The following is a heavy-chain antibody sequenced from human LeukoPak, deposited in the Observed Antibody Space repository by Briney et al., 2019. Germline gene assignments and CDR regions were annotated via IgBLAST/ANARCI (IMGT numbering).Heavy chain of an antibody. CDR3: ARDGQRSASGSRYYDY. J-gene: IGHJ4*02. Sequence: SETLSLTCTVSGGSISSSSYYWGWIRQPPGKGLEWIGSIYYSGSTYYNPSLKSRVTISVDTSKNQFSLKLSSVTAADTAVYYCARDGQRSASGSRYYDYWGQGTLVTVSS. D-gene: IGHD3-10*01. CDR1: GGSISSSSYY. V-gene: IGHV4-39*07. CDR2: IYYSGST.